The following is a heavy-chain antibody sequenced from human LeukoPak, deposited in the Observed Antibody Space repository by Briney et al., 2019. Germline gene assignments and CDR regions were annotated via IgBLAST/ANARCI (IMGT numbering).Heavy chain of an antibody. J-gene: IGHJ3*02. CDR2: IYYSGST. CDR3: ATPRGGDAFDI. V-gene: IGHV4-59*08. D-gene: IGHD3-10*01. Sequence: PSETLSLTCAVYGGSFSGYYWSWIRQPPGKGLEWIGYIYYSGSTDYNPSLKSRVTISVDTSKNQFSLKLSSVTAADTAVYYCATPRGGDAFDIWGQGTMVTVSS. CDR1: GGSFSGYY.